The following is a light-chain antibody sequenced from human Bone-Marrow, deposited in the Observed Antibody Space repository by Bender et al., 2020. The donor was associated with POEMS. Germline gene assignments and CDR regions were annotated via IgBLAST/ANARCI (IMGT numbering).Light chain of an antibody. Sequence: QLVLTQSPSASASLGASVTLTCTLSSRHSSYAIAWHQQQPEKGPRYLMILNNDGSHSKGDGIPDRFSGSSSGAERSLTISSLQSEDEADYYCQTWGTGVQVFGGGTKLTVL. CDR1: SRHSSYA. CDR3: QTWGTGVQV. V-gene: IGLV4-69*01. J-gene: IGLJ2*01. CDR2: LNNDGSH.